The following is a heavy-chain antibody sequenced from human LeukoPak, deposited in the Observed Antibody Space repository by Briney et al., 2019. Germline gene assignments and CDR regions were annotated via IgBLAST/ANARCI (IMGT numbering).Heavy chain of an antibody. CDR3: AKGRQLWLPNDY. J-gene: IGHJ4*02. D-gene: IGHD5-18*01. Sequence: GGSLRLSCAASGFTFSSYSMNWVRQAPGKGLEWVSYISSSSSTIYYADFVKGRFTISRDNSKNTLYLQMNSLRAEDTAIYYCAKGRQLWLPNDYWGQGTLVTVSS. V-gene: IGHV3-48*01. CDR1: GFTFSSYS. CDR2: ISSSSSTI.